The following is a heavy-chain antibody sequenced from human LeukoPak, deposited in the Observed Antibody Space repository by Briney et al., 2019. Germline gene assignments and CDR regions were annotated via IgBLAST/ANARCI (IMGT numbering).Heavy chain of an antibody. D-gene: IGHD3-10*01. CDR2: ISGDGGST. V-gene: IGHV3-43*02. J-gene: IGHJ5*02. CDR1: GFTFSSYE. Sequence: GGSLRLSCAASGFTFSSYEMNWVRQAPGKGLEWVSLISGDGGSTYYADSVKGRFTISRDNSKNSLYLQMNSLRTEDTALYYCAKAGIRGVIWHGWFDPWGQGTLVTVSS. CDR3: AKAGIRGVIWHGWFDP.